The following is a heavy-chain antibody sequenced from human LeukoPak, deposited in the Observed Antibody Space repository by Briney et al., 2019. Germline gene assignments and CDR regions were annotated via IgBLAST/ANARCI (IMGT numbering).Heavy chain of an antibody. J-gene: IGHJ4*02. CDR2: IFYTGKT. CDR3: ARVFDS. V-gene: IGHV4-39*07. CDR1: GGSVYTSDYY. Sequence: SETLSLTCTVSGGSVYTSDYYWGWVRQPPGKGPEWIGDIFYTGKTNYNPSLKSRVSISIDTSMNQFSLKLTSVTAADTAVYYCARVFDSWGQGTLVTVSS.